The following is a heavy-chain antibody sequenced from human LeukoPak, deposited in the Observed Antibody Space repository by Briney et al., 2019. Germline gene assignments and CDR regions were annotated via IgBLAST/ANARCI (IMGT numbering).Heavy chain of an antibody. CDR1: GFTFSSYV. Sequence: PGGSLRLSCAASGFTFSSYVMSWVRQAPGKGLEWVSAISGSGGSTYYADSVKGRFTISRDNSKNTLYLQMNSLRAEDTAVYYCAKDVVVVAATHLQHWGQGTLVTVSS. CDR2: ISGSGGST. D-gene: IGHD2-15*01. J-gene: IGHJ1*01. V-gene: IGHV3-23*01. CDR3: AKDVVVVAATHLQH.